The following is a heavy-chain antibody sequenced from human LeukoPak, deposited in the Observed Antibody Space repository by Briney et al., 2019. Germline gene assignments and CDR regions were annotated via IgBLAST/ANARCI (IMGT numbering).Heavy chain of an antibody. CDR1: GGSFSGYY. CDR3: ARVRYYYGSGSVFGSSYYYYYYMDV. D-gene: IGHD3-10*01. J-gene: IGHJ6*03. CDR2: INHSGST. V-gene: IGHV4-34*01. Sequence: SETLSLTCAVYGGSFSGYYWSWTRQPPGKGLEWIGEINHSGSTNYNPSLKSRVTISVDTSKNQFSLKLSSVTAADTAVNYCARVRYYYGSGSVFGSSYYYYYYMDVWGKGTTVTVSS.